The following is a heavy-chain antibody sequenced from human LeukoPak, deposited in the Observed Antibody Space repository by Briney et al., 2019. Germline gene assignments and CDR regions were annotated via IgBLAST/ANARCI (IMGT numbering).Heavy chain of an antibody. CDR3: ARALGYCSSTSCYRGLYYFDY. CDR2: IYYSGST. J-gene: IGHJ4*02. Sequence: SETLSLTCTVSGGSISSSSYYWGWIRQPPGKGLEWIGSIYYSGSTYYNPSLKSRVTISVDTSKNQFSLKLSSVTAADTAVYYCARALGYCSSTSCYRGLYYFDYWGQGTLVAVSS. V-gene: IGHV4-39*07. CDR1: GGSISSSSYY. D-gene: IGHD2-2*02.